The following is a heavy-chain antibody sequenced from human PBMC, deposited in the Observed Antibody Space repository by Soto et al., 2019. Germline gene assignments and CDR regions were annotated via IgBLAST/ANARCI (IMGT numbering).Heavy chain of an antibody. CDR3: AREIGYCTTTSCHAGPLYYYMDV. V-gene: IGHV4-59*01. D-gene: IGHD2-2*01. J-gene: IGHJ6*03. Sequence: PSDTLSLTCTVSGASISSYHWSWIRQPQGKGLEWIGNISNSGSTNYNPSLKSRVTISVDTSKNQFSLKLTSVTAADTAVYHCAREIGYCTTTSCHAGPLYYYMDVWGKGTTVTVSS. CDR2: ISNSGST. CDR1: GASISSYH.